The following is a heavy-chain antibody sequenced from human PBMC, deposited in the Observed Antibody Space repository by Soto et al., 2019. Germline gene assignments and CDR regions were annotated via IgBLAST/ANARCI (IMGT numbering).Heavy chain of an antibody. Sequence: SETLSLTCTVSGGSISSYYWSWIRQPPGKGLEWIGYIYYSGSTNYNPSLKSRVTISVDTSKNQFSLKLSSVTAADTAVYYCARYCTNGVCYTRDDAFDIWGQGTMVTVSS. V-gene: IGHV4-59*08. CDR3: ARYCTNGVCYTRDDAFDI. D-gene: IGHD2-8*01. CDR1: GGSISSYY. CDR2: IYYSGST. J-gene: IGHJ3*02.